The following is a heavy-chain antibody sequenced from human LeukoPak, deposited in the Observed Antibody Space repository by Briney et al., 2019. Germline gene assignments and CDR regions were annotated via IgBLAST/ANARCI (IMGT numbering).Heavy chain of an antibody. CDR1: GFSVSTDH. D-gene: IGHD4-17*01. CDR2: IYNDGST. J-gene: IGHJ4*02. CDR3: ARDPDSYGDSRGDY. V-gene: IGHV3-53*01. Sequence: GGSLRLSCAASGFSVSTDHMSWVRQAPGKGLEWVSVIYNDGSTYYADTVKGRFTISRDNSKNTVDLLVNSLRAEDTAVYYCARDPDSYGDSRGDYWGQGTLVTVSS.